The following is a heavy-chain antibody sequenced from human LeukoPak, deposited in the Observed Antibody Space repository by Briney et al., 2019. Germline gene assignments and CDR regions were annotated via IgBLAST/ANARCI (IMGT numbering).Heavy chain of an antibody. Sequence: GESLKISCKGSGYSFTNYWIDWVRQMPGKGLGWMGIIYPGDSDTRYSPSFQGQVTISADKSISTAYLQWSSLKASDTAMYYCARQYQDYFDYWGQGTLATVSS. V-gene: IGHV5-51*01. CDR3: ARQYQDYFDY. J-gene: IGHJ4*02. CDR2: IYPGDSDT. D-gene: IGHD2-2*01. CDR1: GYSFTNYW.